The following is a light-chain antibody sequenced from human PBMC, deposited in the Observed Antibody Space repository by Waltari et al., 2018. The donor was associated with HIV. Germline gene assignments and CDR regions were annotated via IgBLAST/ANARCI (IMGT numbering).Light chain of an antibody. CDR2: WAS. CDR1: QSVLYTSNNKNY. V-gene: IGKV4-1*01. CDR3: QQYYSTPDT. Sequence: DIVMTQSPDSLAVSLGERATINCKSSQSVLYTSNNKNYLAWYQQKPGQPPKLLIYWASTRESGVPDRFSGSGSGTDFTLTISSLQAEDVAVYYCQQYYSTPDTFGQGTSWRSN. J-gene: IGKJ2*01.